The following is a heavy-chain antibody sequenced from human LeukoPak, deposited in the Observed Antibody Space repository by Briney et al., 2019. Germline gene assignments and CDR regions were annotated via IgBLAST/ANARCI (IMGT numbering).Heavy chain of an antibody. Sequence: SVKVSCKASGYTFTSYYMHWVRQAPGQGLEWMGGIIPIFGTANYAQKFQGRVTITTDESTSTAYMELSSLRSEDTAVYYCAYEGDFWSGQFDYWGQGTLVTVSS. J-gene: IGHJ4*02. D-gene: IGHD3-3*01. CDR1: GYTFTSYY. CDR2: IIPIFGTA. CDR3: AYEGDFWSGQFDY. V-gene: IGHV1-69*05.